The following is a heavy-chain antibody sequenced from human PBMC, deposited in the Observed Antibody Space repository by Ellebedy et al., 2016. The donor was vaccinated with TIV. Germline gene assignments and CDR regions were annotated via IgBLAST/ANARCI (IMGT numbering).Heavy chain of an antibody. V-gene: IGHV4-34*01. CDR2: IHQSGTI. Sequence: MPSETLSLTCAVYGGSFSGYYWSCIRQSPGKGLESIAEIHQSGTIYYNPSLKSRVTILIDTSKNQVSLKLSSVTAADTAIYFCASSPQGGDRRYFDIWGRGTLVTVSS. J-gene: IGHJ2*01. CDR3: ASSPQGGDRRYFDI. CDR1: GGSFSGYY. D-gene: IGHD2-21*01.